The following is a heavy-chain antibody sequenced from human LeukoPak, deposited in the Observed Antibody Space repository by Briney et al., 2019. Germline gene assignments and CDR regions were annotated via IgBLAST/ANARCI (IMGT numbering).Heavy chain of an antibody. Sequence: GGSLRLSCAASGFTFSSYGMHWVRQAPGKGLEWVAFIRYDGSNKYYADSVKGRFTISRDNSKNTLYLQMNSLRAEDTAVYYCAKDSREGPSWYYFDYWGQGTLVTVSS. D-gene: IGHD6-6*01. CDR1: GFTFSSYG. CDR2: IRYDGSNK. V-gene: IGHV3-30*02. J-gene: IGHJ4*02. CDR3: AKDSREGPSWYYFDY.